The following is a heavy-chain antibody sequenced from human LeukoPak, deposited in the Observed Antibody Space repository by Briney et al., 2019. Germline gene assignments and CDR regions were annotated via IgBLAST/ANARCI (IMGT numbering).Heavy chain of an antibody. J-gene: IGHJ6*03. CDR2: ISGSGGST. Sequence: PGGSLRLSCAASGFTFSSYGMSWDRQAPGEGVGWVSAISGSGGSTYYADSVKGRFTISRDNSKNTLYLQMNSLRAEDTAVYYCASDYEFFGNVVVPAAMHYYMDVWGKGTTVTVSS. CDR1: GFTFSSYG. D-gene: IGHD2-2*01. V-gene: IGHV3-23*01. CDR3: ASDYEFFGNVVVPAAMHYYMDV.